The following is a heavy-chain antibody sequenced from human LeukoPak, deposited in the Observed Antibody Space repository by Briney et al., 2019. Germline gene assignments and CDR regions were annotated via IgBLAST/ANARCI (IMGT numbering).Heavy chain of an antibody. V-gene: IGHV3-11*04. CDR3: ARDLSGDSSGNNRGRADY. J-gene: IGHJ4*02. Sequence: PGGSLRLSCAASGFTFSDYYMSWIRQAPGKGLEWVSYISSSGSTIYYADSVKGRFTISRDNAKNSLYLQMNSLRAEDTAVYYCARDLSGDSSGNNRGRADYWGQGTLVTVSS. D-gene: IGHD3-22*01. CDR1: GFTFSDYY. CDR2: ISSSGSTI.